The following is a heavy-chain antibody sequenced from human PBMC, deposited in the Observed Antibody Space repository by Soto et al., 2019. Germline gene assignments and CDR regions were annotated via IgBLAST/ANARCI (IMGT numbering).Heavy chain of an antibody. Sequence: QITLKESGPTLVKPTQTLTLTCTFSGFSLSTSGVGVGWIRQPPGKALEWLALIYWDDDKRYSPSLKSRLTTTKDTSNNQGVPTMTNMDPVDTATYYCALTYYGSGSYYNVRWFDPWGQGTLVTVSS. CDR1: GFSLSTSGVG. D-gene: IGHD3-10*01. CDR3: ALTYYGSGSYYNVRWFDP. V-gene: IGHV2-5*02. CDR2: IYWDDDK. J-gene: IGHJ5*02.